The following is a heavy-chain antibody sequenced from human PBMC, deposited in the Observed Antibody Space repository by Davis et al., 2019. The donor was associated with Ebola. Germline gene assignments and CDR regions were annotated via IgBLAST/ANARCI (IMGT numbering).Heavy chain of an antibody. Sequence: PGGSLRLSCAVSGFTFSNYAMGWVRQAPGKGLEWASGISGSDGSTYDADSVRGRFTISRDNSRNTLYLQMNSLRAEDTAVYHSAKGMSQYYYDRGYYEHWGQGTLVTVSS. V-gene: IGHV3-23*01. CDR3: AKGMSQYYYDRGYYEH. CDR1: GFTFSNYA. J-gene: IGHJ4*02. CDR2: ISGSDGST. D-gene: IGHD3-22*01.